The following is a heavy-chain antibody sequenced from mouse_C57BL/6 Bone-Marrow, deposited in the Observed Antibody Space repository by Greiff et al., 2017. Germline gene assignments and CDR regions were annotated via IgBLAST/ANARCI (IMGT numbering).Heavy chain of an antibody. CDR3: TTCYYFDY. CDR2: IDPENGDT. CDR1: GFNIKDDY. V-gene: IGHV14-4*01. J-gene: IGHJ2*01. Sequence: VQLKQSGAELVRPGASVKLSCTASGFNIKDDYMHWVKQRPEQGLEWIGWIDPENGDTEYASKFQGKATITADTSSNTAYLQLSSLTSEDTAVYYCTTCYYFDYWGQGTTLTVSS.